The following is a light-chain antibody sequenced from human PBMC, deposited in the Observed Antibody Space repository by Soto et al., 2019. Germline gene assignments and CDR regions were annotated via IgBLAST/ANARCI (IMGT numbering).Light chain of an antibody. V-gene: IGKV3-20*01. CDR2: GAS. CDR3: QQYGSSPRT. CDR1: QSVSSTY. Sequence: EIVLTQSPGTLSLSPGERATLSCRASQSVSSTYLAWYQQKPGQAPRLLIYGASSRATGIPDRFSGSGSGTDFTLTISRLEPADFAVYCCQQYGSSPRTFGQGTKVDIK. J-gene: IGKJ1*01.